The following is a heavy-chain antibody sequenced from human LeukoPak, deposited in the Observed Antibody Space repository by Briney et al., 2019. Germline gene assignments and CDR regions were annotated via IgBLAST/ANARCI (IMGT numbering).Heavy chain of an antibody. CDR2: INPSGGST. J-gene: IGHJ5*02. CDR1: GYTFTSYY. CDR3: ARDRSSDVLLWFGESSP. D-gene: IGHD3-10*01. Sequence: ASVKVSCKASGYTFTSYYMHWVRQAPGQGLEWMGIINPSGGSTSYAQKFQGRVTITADKSTSTAYMELSSLRSEDTAVYYCARDRSSDVLLWFGESSPWGQGTLVTVSS. V-gene: IGHV1-46*01.